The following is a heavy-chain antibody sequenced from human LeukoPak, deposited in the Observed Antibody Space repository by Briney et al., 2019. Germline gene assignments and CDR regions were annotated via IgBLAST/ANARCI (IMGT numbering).Heavy chain of an antibody. J-gene: IGHJ4*02. V-gene: IGHV4-39*01. CDR3: ARHLRPYFDY. D-gene: IGHD3-3*01. Sequence: SETLSLTCTVSGGSISSSTYYWGWIRQPPGKGLEWIGTIFYSGSTYYNPSLKSRLTISVGTSKNQYSLRLSSVTAADTAVYYCARHLRPYFDYWGQGTLVTVSS. CDR1: GGSISSSTYY. CDR2: IFYSGST.